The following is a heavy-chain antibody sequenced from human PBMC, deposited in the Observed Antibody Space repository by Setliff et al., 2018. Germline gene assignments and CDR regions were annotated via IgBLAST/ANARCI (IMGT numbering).Heavy chain of an antibody. V-gene: IGHV3-7*01. CDR1: GFTFSSYS. Sequence: GESLKISCAASGFTFSSYSMNWVRQAPGKGLEWVANIKQDGSEKYYVDSVKGRFTISRDNAKNSLYLQMNSLRAEDTTVYYCSRDGGDYWGQGTLVTVSS. CDR2: IKQDGSEK. CDR3: SRDGGDY. D-gene: IGHD3-16*01. J-gene: IGHJ4*02.